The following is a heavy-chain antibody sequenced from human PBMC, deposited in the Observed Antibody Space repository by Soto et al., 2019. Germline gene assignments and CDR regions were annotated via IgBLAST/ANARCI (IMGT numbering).Heavy chain of an antibody. V-gene: IGHV3-74*01. CDR3: AKDPTGYCSSTSCYPGSFDI. D-gene: IGHD2-2*01. CDR1: GFTFSNDW. CDR2: ISSDGSST. J-gene: IGHJ3*02. Sequence: PGGSLRLSCAASGFTFSNDWMHWVRQAAGKGLEWVSRISSDGSSTYYADSVKGRFTISRDNAKNTLYLQMNSLRAEDTAVYYCAKDPTGYCSSTSCYPGSFDIWGQGTMVTVSS.